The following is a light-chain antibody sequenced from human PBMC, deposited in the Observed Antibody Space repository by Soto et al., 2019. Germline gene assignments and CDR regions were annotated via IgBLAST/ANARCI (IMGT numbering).Light chain of an antibody. V-gene: IGKV3-11*01. Sequence: VLTHSAATLSLSPGERATLSCRASQSVSSYLAWYQQKPGQAPRLLIYDASNRTTGIPARFSGSGSGTDFTLTISSLEPEDFAVYYCQQRSNWPPTFGQGTKV. CDR3: QQRSNWPPT. CDR1: QSVSSY. J-gene: IGKJ1*01. CDR2: DAS.